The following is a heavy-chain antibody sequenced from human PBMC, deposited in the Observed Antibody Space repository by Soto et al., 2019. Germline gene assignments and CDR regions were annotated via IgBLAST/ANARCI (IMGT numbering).Heavy chain of an antibody. V-gene: IGHV4-30-2*01. D-gene: IGHD3-10*01. CDR3: ARAKSWDAYDV. CDR2: MYQSGST. J-gene: IGHJ3*01. Sequence: SETLSLTCTVSGGSINSGDYSWSWIRQPSGKGLEWIGYMYQSGSTFYNPSLKSRVTISIDRSENRFSLDLNSVTAADTAVYYCARAKSWDAYDVWGQGXLVTV. CDR1: GGSINSGDYS.